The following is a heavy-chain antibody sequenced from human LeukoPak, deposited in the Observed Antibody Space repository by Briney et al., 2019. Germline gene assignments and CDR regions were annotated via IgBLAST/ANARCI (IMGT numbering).Heavy chain of an antibody. D-gene: IGHD3-10*01. J-gene: IGHJ4*02. Sequence: ASVKVSCKASGYTFTGYYMHWVRQAPGQGLEWMGWINPNSGGTNYAQKFQGRVTMTRDTSISTAYMELSRLRSDDTAVYYCARAMVRGPGPFDYWGQGTLVTVSS. V-gene: IGHV1-2*02. CDR3: ARAMVRGPGPFDY. CDR1: GYTFTGYY. CDR2: INPNSGGT.